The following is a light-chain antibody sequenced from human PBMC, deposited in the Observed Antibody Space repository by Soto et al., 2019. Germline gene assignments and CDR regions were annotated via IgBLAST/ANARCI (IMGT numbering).Light chain of an antibody. V-gene: IGKV3-20*01. J-gene: IGKJ5*01. CDR3: QQYGGSPIT. CDR2: GAS. Sequence: EVVLTQSPGTLSLSPGDRATLSCGASQSVTSKLAWYQQKPGQAPRLLISGASNRATGIPDRFSGSGSGTDLTLTISRLEPDDFALYFCQQYGGSPITFGLGTRLEI. CDR1: QSVTSK.